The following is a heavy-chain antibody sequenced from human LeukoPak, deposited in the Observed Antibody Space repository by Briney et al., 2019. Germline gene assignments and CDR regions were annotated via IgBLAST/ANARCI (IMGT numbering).Heavy chain of an antibody. Sequence: GGSLRLSCAASGFTFSSYAMSWVRQATGKGLEWVSAISGSGGSTYYADSVKGRFTISRDNSKNTLYLQMNSLRAEDTAVYYCARDRIAAAATTWWFDPWGQGTLVTVSS. CDR2: ISGSGGST. CDR1: GFTFSSYA. V-gene: IGHV3-23*01. D-gene: IGHD6-13*01. J-gene: IGHJ5*02. CDR3: ARDRIAAAATTWWFDP.